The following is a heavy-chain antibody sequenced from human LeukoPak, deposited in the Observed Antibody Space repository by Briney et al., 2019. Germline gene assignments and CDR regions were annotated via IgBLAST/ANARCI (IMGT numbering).Heavy chain of an antibody. D-gene: IGHD4-17*01. CDR3: AKDGTVTGTDY. J-gene: IGHJ4*02. CDR2: ISGSGGST. Sequence: GGSLRLSCAASGFTFSSYAMNWVRQAPGKGLEWVSGISGSGGSTSYADSVEGRFTISRDNSKNTLYLQMNSLRAEDTAVYYCAKDGTVTGTDYWGQGTLVTVSS. CDR1: GFTFSSYA. V-gene: IGHV3-23*01.